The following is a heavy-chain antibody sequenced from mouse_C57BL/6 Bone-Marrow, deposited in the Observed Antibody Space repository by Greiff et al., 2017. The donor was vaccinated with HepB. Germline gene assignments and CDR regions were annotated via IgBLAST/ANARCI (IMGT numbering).Heavy chain of an antibody. D-gene: IGHD1-1*01. CDR2: ISSGSSTI. Sequence: EVQLMESGGGLVKPGGSLKLSCAASGFTFSDYGMHWVRQAPEKGLEWVAYISSGSSTIYYADTVKGRFTISRDNAKNTLFLQMTSLRSEDTAMYYCARKEITTVVAGYYAMDYWGQGTSVTVSS. V-gene: IGHV5-17*01. CDR1: GFTFSDYG. J-gene: IGHJ4*01. CDR3: ARKEITTVVAGYYAMDY.